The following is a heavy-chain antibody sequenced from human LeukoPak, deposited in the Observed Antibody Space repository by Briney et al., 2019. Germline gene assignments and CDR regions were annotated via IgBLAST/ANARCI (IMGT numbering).Heavy chain of an antibody. V-gene: IGHV3-15*01. J-gene: IGHJ6*02. D-gene: IGHD2-2*01. CDR1: GFTFSNAW. Sequence: TSGGSLRLSCAASGFTFSNAWMSWVRQAPGKGLEWVGLIRDKPDGGTTDYAAPVKGRFTISRDDSKSMLYLQMNSLKTEDTAVYYCTTDNAPGMDVWGQGTTVTVSS. CDR3: TTDNAPGMDV. CDR2: IRDKPDGGTT.